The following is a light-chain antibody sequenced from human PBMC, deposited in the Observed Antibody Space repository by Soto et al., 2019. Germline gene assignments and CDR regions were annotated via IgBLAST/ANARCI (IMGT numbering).Light chain of an antibody. V-gene: IGLV2-8*01. CDR1: SSDVGGYNY. CDR3: SSYAGSNRV. J-gene: IGLJ1*01. CDR2: EVS. Sequence: QSALTQPPSASGSPGQSVTISCTGTSSDVGGYNYVSWYQQHPGKAPKLMIYEVSKRPSGVPDRFSGSKSGNTASLTVSGLKAEDEADYYCSSYAGSNRVFGTGNKVTVL.